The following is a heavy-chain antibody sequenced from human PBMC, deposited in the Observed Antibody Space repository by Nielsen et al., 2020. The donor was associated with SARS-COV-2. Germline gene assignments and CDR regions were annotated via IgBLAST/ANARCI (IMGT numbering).Heavy chain of an antibody. J-gene: IGHJ4*02. Sequence: GESLKISCAASGFTFNSVGMHWVRQAPGKGLEWVAVVSTEGGTTYYADSVKGRFTISRDNSNSTLYLQMNSLQPDDTAIYYCARFRGTINSSDYWGQGTLVIVSS. CDR1: GFTFNSVG. CDR3: ARFRGTINSSDY. V-gene: IGHV3-30*12. CDR2: VSTEGGTT. D-gene: IGHD1-26*01.